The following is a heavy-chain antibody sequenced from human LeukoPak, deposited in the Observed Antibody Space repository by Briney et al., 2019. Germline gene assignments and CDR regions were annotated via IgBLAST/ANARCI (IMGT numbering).Heavy chain of an antibody. V-gene: IGHV1-8*01. Sequence: ASVKVSCKASGYTFTSYDINWVRQATGQGLEWMGWMNPNSGNTGYAQKFQGRVTMTRNTSISTAFMELSSLRSEDTAVYYCAREYYYDSSGYYFGYWGQGTLVTVSS. J-gene: IGHJ4*02. D-gene: IGHD3-22*01. CDR2: MNPNSGNT. CDR1: GYTFTSYD. CDR3: AREYYYDSSGYYFGY.